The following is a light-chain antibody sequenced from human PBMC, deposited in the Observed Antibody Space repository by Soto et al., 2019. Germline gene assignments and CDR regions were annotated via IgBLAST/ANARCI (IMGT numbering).Light chain of an antibody. J-gene: IGLJ3*02. CDR3: SSYAGSNNRV. CDR1: SSYVGVYNY. V-gene: IGLV2-8*01. Sequence: QSALTQPPSASGSPRQSVTISCTGTSSYVGVYNYVSWYQQHPGKAPKLMIYEVSKRPSGVPDRFSGSKSGNTASLTVSGLQAEYEADYYCSSYAGSNNRVFGGGTKLTVL. CDR2: EVS.